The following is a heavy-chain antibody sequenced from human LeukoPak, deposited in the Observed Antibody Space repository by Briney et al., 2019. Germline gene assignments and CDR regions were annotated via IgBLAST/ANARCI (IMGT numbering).Heavy chain of an antibody. D-gene: IGHD6-25*01. CDR1: GFTFSSSW. Sequence: GGSLRLSCAAPGFTFSSSWMTWVRQAPGKGLEWVANIKQDGGEKYYVDSVKGRFTISRDNAKNSLYLQMNSLRADDTAVYYCARDLYNSASRWGQGTLVTVSS. V-gene: IGHV3-7*03. CDR3: ARDLYNSASR. J-gene: IGHJ4*02. CDR2: IKQDGGEK.